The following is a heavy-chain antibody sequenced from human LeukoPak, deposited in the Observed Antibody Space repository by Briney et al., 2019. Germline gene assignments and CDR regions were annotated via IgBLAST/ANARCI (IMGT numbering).Heavy chain of an antibody. CDR3: AREAGGGDDAFDI. D-gene: IGHD4-23*01. J-gene: IGHJ3*02. V-gene: IGHV1-18*01. Sequence: ASVTVSCTASGYTFTSYGISWVRQAPGQGLEWMGWISAYNGNTNYAQKLQGRVTMTTDTSTSTAFMELRSLRSDDTAVYYCAREAGGGDDAFDIWGQGTMVTVSS. CDR1: GYTFTSYG. CDR2: ISAYNGNT.